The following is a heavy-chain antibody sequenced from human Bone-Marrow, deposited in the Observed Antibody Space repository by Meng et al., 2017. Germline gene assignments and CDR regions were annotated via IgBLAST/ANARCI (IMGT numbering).Heavy chain of an antibody. CDR3: AGIAVAGTLARSIYYYYYGMDV. V-gene: IGHV1-2*06. D-gene: IGHD6-19*01. CDR1: GYTFTGYY. J-gene: IGHJ6*02. CDR2: INPNSGGT. Sequence: ASVKVSCKASGYTFTGYYMHWVRQAPGQGLEWMGRINPNSGGTNYAQKFQGRVTMTRDTSISTAYMELSRLRSDDTAVYYCAGIAVAGTLARSIYYYYYGMDVWGQGTTVTVSS.